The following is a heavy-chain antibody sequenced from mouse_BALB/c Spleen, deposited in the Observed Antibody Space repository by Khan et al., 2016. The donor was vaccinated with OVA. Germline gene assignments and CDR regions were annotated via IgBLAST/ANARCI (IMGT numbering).Heavy chain of an antibody. CDR3: TRLAYYYDSEGFAY. CDR2: VSTGGGYT. V-gene: IGHV5-6*01. D-gene: IGHD1-1*01. CDR1: GFTFSTYG. J-gene: IGHJ3*01. Sequence: VQLKESGGDLVKPGGSLKLSCAASGFTFSTYGMSWVRQTPDKRLEWVATVSTGGGYTYYPDSVKGRFTISRDNAKNTLSLQMSGLKSEDTAMFYCTRLAYYYDSEGFAYWGQGTLVTVSA.